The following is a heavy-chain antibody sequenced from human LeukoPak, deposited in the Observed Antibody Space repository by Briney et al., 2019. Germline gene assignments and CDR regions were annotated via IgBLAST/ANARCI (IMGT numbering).Heavy chain of an antibody. CDR3: ARVPQYGGYEGLFDY. V-gene: IGHV1-46*01. D-gene: IGHD5-12*01. J-gene: IGHJ4*02. CDR1: GYTFTSYN. CDR2: INPSDGST. Sequence: ASVKVSCKASGYTFTSYNMPWVRQAPGQGLEWMGIINPSDGSTSYAQKFQGRVTMTRDTSTSTVYMELSSLRSEDTAVYYCARVPQYGGYEGLFDYWGQGTLVTVSS.